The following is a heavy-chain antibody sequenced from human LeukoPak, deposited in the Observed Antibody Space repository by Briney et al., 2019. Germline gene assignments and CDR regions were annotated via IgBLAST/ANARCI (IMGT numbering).Heavy chain of an antibody. CDR1: GGTFSSYA. J-gene: IGHJ6*04. CDR3: ARDLPSGWYD. V-gene: IGHV1-69*05. CDR2: IIPIFGTA. D-gene: IGHD6-19*01. Sequence: SVEVSCKASGGTFSSYAISWVRQAPGQGLEWMGRIIPIFGTANYAQKFQGRVTITTDESTSTAYMELSSLRSEDTAVYYCARDLPSGWYDWGKGTTVTVSS.